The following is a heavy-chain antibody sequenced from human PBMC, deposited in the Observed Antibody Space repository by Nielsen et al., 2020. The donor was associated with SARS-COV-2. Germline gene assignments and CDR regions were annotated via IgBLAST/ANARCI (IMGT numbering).Heavy chain of an antibody. V-gene: IGHV3-30*18. CDR2: ISYDGSKE. D-gene: IGHD7-27*01. CDR3: AKENWGPEY. J-gene: IGHJ4*01. Sequence: GESLKISCVASGFNFNSFGMHWVRQAPGKGLEWVGVISYDGSKEYYSDSVKGRLTISRDNAKNSVYLQMNSLRVDDTAVYYCAKENWGPEYWGQGTLVTVSS. CDR1: GFNFNSFG.